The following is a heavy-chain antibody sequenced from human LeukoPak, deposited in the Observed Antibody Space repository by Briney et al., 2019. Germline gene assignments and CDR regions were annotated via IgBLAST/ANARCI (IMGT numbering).Heavy chain of an antibody. V-gene: IGHV3-23*01. D-gene: IGHD5-24*01. CDR3: ANEAHRHLDLHN. CDR2: SIASDGDT. CDR1: GFTFSSFG. J-gene: IGHJ4*02. Sequence: PGGSLRLSCAASGFTFSSFGMTWVRQAPGKGLEWVSSIASDGDTFYADAVKGRFTISRDISENTLHLQMNSLRADDTALYFCANEAHRHLDLHNWGQGTLVTVSA.